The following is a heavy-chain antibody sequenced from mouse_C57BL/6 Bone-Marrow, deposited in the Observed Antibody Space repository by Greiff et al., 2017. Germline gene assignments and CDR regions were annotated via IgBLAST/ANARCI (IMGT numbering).Heavy chain of an antibody. Sequence: EVQLQESGGDLVKPGGSLKLSCAASGFTFSSYGMSWVRQTPDKRLEWVATISSGGSYTYYPDSVKGRFTISRDNAKNTLYLQMGSLKSEDTAMYYCARQGAMDYWGQGTSVTVSS. J-gene: IGHJ4*01. CDR1: GFTFSSYG. CDR2: ISSGGSYT. CDR3: ARQGAMDY. V-gene: IGHV5-6*01.